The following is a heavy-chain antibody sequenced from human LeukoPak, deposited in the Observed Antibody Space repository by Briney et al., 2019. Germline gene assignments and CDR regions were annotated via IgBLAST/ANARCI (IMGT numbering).Heavy chain of an antibody. CDR1: GGSIGSYY. D-gene: IGHD3-16*01. Sequence: SETLSLTCTVSGGSIGSYYWSWIRQPPGKGLEWIGYIYYSGSTNYNPSLKSRVTISVDTSKNQFSLKLSSVTAADTAVYYCTSAPQGGYWGQGTLVTVSS. J-gene: IGHJ4*02. CDR3: TSAPQGGY. V-gene: IGHV4-59*01. CDR2: IYYSGST.